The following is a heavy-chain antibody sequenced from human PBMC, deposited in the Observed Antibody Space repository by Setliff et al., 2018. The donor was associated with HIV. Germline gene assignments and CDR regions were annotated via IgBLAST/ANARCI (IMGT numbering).Heavy chain of an antibody. CDR2: ISAYNGNT. V-gene: IGHV1-18*01. J-gene: IGHJ4*02. Sequence: ASVKVSCKASGYTFSSYGIGWVRQAPGQGVEWMGWISAYNGNTNYAQKLQGRVTMTTDTSTSTAYMELRSLRSDDTAVYYCATYHYYDSSAYFIDLYYFDYWGQGTLVTVSS. D-gene: IGHD3-22*01. CDR1: GYTFSSYG. CDR3: ATYHYYDSSAYFIDLYYFDY.